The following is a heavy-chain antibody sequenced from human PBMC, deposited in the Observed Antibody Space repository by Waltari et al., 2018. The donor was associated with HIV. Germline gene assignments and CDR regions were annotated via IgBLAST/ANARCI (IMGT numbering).Heavy chain of an antibody. J-gene: IGHJ5*02. V-gene: IGHV3-74*01. D-gene: IGHD2-15*01. CDR3: VREVVVAATWWFDP. CDR1: GFPFSNSW. Sequence: EVQLVESGGGLVQPGGSLSLSCAASGFPFSNSWMHWVRQAPGKGLVWVSRIRGDGSSTTYADSVKVRFTISRDNPKNTLYLQMNSLRVEDTAVYYCVREVVVAATWWFDPWGQGTLVTVSS. CDR2: IRGDGSST.